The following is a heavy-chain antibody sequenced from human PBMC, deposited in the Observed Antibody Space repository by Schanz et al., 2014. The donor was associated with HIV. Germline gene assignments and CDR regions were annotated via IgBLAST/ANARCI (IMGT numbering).Heavy chain of an antibody. CDR1: GFTVSSSH. J-gene: IGHJ4*02. CDR2: TTSRSSTS. Sequence: EVQLVESGGGLIQPGGSLRLSCAASGFTVSSSHMSWVRQAPGKGLEWISYTTSRSSTSYYADSVKGRFTISRDNVKNSLYLQLNSLRDEDTAVYFCATIEGSWYIKQWGQGTLVTVSS. D-gene: IGHD6-13*01. CDR3: ATIEGSWYIKQ. V-gene: IGHV3-48*02.